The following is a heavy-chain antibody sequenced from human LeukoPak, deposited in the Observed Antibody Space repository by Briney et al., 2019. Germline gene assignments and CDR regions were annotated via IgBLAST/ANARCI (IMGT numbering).Heavy chain of an antibody. Sequence: AGGSLRLSCAASGFTFQNAWMTWVRQAPGKGLEWVGRVRSKTDGGTTDYAVPVTGRFATSRDDSKNTVYLEMNSLKTEDTAVYYCATVGENRSGYYYWGQGTLVTVSS. J-gene: IGHJ4*02. D-gene: IGHD6-19*01. CDR3: ATVGENRSGYYY. CDR1: GFTFQNAW. CDR2: VRSKTDGGTT. V-gene: IGHV3-15*07.